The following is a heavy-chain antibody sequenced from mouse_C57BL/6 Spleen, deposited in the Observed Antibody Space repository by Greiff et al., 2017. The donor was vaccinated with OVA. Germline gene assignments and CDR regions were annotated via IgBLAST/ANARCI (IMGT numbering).Heavy chain of an antibody. V-gene: IGHV1-69*01. CDR3: ARRNYYGSSPYYFDY. J-gene: IGHJ2*01. D-gene: IGHD1-1*01. Sequence: VQLQQPGAELVMPGASVKLSCKASGYTFTSYWMHWVKQRPGQGLEWIGEIDPSDSYTNSNQKFKGKSTLTVDKSSSTAYMQLSSLTSEDSAVYYCARRNYYGSSPYYFDYWGQGTTLTVSS. CDR2: IDPSDSYT. CDR1: GYTFTSYW.